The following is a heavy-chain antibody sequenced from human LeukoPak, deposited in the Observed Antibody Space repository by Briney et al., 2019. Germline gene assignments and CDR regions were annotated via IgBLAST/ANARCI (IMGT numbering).Heavy chain of an antibody. J-gene: IGHJ5*02. CDR2: INHSGST. Sequence: SETLSLTCAVYGGSFSGYYWSWIRQPPGKGLEWIGEINHSGSTNYNPSLKSRVTISVDTSKNQFSLKLSSVTAADTAVYYCARVGRKKGTQNGSGSYRFSDWFDPWGQGTLVTVSS. D-gene: IGHD3-10*01. V-gene: IGHV4-34*01. CDR3: ARVGRKKGTQNGSGSYRFSDWFDP. CDR1: GGSFSGYY.